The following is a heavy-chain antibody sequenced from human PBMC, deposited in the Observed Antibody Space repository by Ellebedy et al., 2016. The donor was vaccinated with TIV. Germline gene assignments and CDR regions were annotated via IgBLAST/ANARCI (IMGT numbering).Heavy chain of an antibody. V-gene: IGHV3-7*01. CDR3: ARDQWLGRAYYFDS. CDR1: GFTFSNYW. J-gene: IGHJ4*02. D-gene: IGHD6-19*01. CDR2: IKQDGGEK. Sequence: GESLKISCTASGFTFSNYWMTWIRQAPGKGLEWVANIKQDGGEKYYVDSVKGRFSISRDNTKNSLYLQMNSLTDEDTAVYYCARDQWLGRAYYFDSWGQGTLVTVSS.